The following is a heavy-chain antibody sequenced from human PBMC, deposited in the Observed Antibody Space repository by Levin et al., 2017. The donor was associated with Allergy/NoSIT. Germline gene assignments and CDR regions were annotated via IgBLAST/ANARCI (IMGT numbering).Heavy chain of an antibody. CDR1: GGSFSGYY. J-gene: IGHJ4*02. V-gene: IGHV4-34*01. D-gene: IGHD3-22*01. Sequence: PSETLSLTCAVYGGSFSGYYWSWIRQPPGKGLEWIGEINHSGSTNYNPSLKSRVTISVDTSKNQFSLKLSSVTAADTAVYYCARGPITYYYDSSGRRFDYWGQGTLVTVSS. CDR3: ARGPITYYYDSSGRRFDY. CDR2: INHSGST.